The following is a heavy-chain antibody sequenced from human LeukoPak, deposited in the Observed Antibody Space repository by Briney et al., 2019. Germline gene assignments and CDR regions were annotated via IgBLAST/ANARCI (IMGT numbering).Heavy chain of an antibody. CDR1: GGSISGYY. CDR2: IYYSGST. Sequence: PSETLSLTCNVSGGSISGYYWSWIRQPPGKGLEWIGYIYYSGSTNYNPSLKSRVTISVDTSKNQFSLKLSSVTAADTAMYYCAKYFHAFDIWGQGTMVTVSS. J-gene: IGHJ3*02. D-gene: IGHD2/OR15-2a*01. CDR3: AKYFHAFDI. V-gene: IGHV4-59*01.